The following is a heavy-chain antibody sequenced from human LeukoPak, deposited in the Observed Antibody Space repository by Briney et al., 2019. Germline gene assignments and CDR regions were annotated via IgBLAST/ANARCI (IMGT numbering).Heavy chain of an antibody. V-gene: IGHV4-59*12. CDR2: IHYSGTT. J-gene: IGHJ4*02. CDR3: AREGGDSSGYYHDS. CDR1: GGSISSYY. D-gene: IGHD3-22*01. Sequence: SETLSLTCTVSGGSISSYYWSWIRQLPGKGLEWIGSIHYSGTTYYNPSLKSRVTISVDTSKNQFSLKLSSVTAADTAVYFCAREGGDSSGYYHDSWGQGTLVTVSS.